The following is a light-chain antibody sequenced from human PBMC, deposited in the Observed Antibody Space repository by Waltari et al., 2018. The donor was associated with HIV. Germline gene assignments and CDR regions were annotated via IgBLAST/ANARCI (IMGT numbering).Light chain of an antibody. CDR2: NNN. CDR3: AAWDDSLNGQVV. J-gene: IGLJ3*02. V-gene: IGLV1-44*01. Sequence: QSVLTQPPSASGTPGQRVTISCSGSSSNLGTNTVSWYQQVPGTSPKLLICNNNQRPPGVPDRFSGSKSGTSASLAMTGLQSEDEADYHCAAWDDSLNGQVVFGGGTKLTVL. CDR1: SSNLGTNT.